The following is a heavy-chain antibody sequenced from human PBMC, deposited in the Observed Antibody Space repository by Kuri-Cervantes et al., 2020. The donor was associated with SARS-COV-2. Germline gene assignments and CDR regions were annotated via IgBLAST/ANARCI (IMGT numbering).Heavy chain of an antibody. J-gene: IGHJ3*02. CDR3: AREVEGSDAFDI. Sequence: SETLSLTCTVSGGSINDYYWSWIRQPPGKGLEWIGYIYYSGSTNYNPSLKSRVTISVDTSKNQFSLKLSSVTAADTAVYYCAREVEGSDAFDIWGQGTMVTVSS. CDR2: IYYSGST. CDR1: GGSINDYY. V-gene: IGHV4-59*01.